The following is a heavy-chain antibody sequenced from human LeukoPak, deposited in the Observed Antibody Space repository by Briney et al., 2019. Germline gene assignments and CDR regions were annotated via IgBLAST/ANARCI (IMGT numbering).Heavy chain of an antibody. Sequence: PGGSLRLSCAASGFTFSSYAMTWVRQAPGKGLQWVSAVSGSGAHTYYADSVKGRFTISRDNSKNTLYLQMNSLRAEDTAVYYCAKDSDPYYYDSTPGSYFDYWGQGTLVTVSS. CDR2: VSGSGAHT. D-gene: IGHD3-22*01. CDR3: AKDSDPYYYDSTPGSYFDY. J-gene: IGHJ4*02. V-gene: IGHV3-23*01. CDR1: GFTFSSYA.